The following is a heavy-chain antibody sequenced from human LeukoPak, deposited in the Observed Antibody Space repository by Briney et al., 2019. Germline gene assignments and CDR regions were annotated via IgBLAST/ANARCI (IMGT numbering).Heavy chain of an antibody. Sequence: GGSLRLSCAASGFTFSSYGMHWVRQAPGKGLEWVAVIWYDGSNKYYADSVKGRFTISRDNSKNTLYLQMNSLRAEDTAEYYCARAPYDFWSGYYEAVPLDYWGQGTLVTVSS. CDR2: IWYDGSNK. D-gene: IGHD3-3*01. J-gene: IGHJ4*02. V-gene: IGHV3-33*01. CDR3: ARAPYDFWSGYYEAVPLDY. CDR1: GFTFSSYG.